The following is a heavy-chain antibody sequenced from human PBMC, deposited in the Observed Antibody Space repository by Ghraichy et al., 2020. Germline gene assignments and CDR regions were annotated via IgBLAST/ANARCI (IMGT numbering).Heavy chain of an antibody. CDR2: IYSGGST. D-gene: IGHD3-22*01. Sequence: LNISCAASGFTVSSNYMSWVRQAPGKGLEWVSVIYSGGSTYYADSVKGRFTISRDNSKNTLYLQMNSLRAEDTAVYYCARDDSSAFDYWGQGTLVTVSS. J-gene: IGHJ4*02. CDR1: GFTVSSNY. V-gene: IGHV3-53*01. CDR3: ARDDSSAFDY.